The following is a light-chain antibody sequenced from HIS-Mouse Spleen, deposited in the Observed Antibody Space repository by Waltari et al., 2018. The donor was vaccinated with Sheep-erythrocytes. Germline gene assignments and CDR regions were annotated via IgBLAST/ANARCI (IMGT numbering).Light chain of an antibody. CDR3: QQGSNGYT. CDR1: QRVSSY. V-gene: IGKV3-11*01. CDR2: DAS. Sequence: EIVLTQSPATLSLSPGERATLSCRASQRVSSYLAWYQQKPGQAPRLLIYDASNRATGVPARFSGSGSGTYFTLTIRSLEPEDFAVYYCQQGSNGYTFGQGTKLEIQ. J-gene: IGKJ2*01.